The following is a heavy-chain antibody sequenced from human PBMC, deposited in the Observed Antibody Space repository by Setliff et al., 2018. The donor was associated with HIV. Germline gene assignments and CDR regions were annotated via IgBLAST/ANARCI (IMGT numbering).Heavy chain of an antibody. CDR3: ARGYYGSGSPLGSFDI. D-gene: IGHD3-10*01. CDR1: GFSFSSCA. Sequence: GGSLRLSCAASGFSFSSCAMNWVRQAPGKGLQWVSVISGSGGRTNYADSLKGRFTISRDNSKNTLYLQMNSLRAEDMALYYCARGYYGSGSPLGSFDIWGQGTMVTVSS. V-gene: IGHV3-23*01. CDR2: ISGSGGRT. J-gene: IGHJ3*02.